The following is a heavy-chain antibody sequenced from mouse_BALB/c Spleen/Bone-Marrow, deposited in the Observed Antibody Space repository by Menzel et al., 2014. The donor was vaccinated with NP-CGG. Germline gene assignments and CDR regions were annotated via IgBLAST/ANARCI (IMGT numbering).Heavy chain of an antibody. CDR3: ARLHYYGYEAY. CDR1: GFDFSTYW. CDR2: INPDSSTI. D-gene: IGHD1-2*01. J-gene: IGHJ3*01. V-gene: IGHV4-1*02. Sequence: EVQRVESGGGLVQPGGSLKLSCAASGFDFSTYWMSWVRQAPGKGLEWIGEINPDSSTINYTPSLKDKFIISRDNAKNTLYLQMSKVGSEDTALYYCARLHYYGYEAYWGQGTLVTVSA.